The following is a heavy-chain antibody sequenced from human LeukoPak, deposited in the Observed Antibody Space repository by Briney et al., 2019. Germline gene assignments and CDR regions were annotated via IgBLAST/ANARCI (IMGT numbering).Heavy chain of an antibody. J-gene: IGHJ4*02. CDR3: VVTRVAGLFDF. Sequence: ASVKVSCKVSGYGLSELSMHWVRQAPGKGLAWMGGFAPENGETISAQKFQGRVTLTEDTSTDTTYMEMGSVKSEDTAVYYCVVTRVAGLFDFWGQGTLVTVSS. CDR1: GYGLSELS. D-gene: IGHD6-19*01. CDR2: FAPENGET. V-gene: IGHV1-24*01.